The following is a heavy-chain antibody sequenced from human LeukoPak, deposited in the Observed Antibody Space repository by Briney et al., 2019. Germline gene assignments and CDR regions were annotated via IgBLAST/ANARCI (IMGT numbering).Heavy chain of an antibody. CDR3: ARDPGALGP. J-gene: IGHJ5*02. D-gene: IGHD3-10*01. CDR1: SGSISNSNYY. Sequence: SETLSLTCSVTSGSISNSNYYWGWIRQPPGKGLEWIGSIFYSGSTNYNPSLKSRVTISVDTSKNQFSLKLSSVTAADTAVYYCARDPGALGPWGQGTLVTVSS. V-gene: IGHV4-39*07. CDR2: IFYSGST.